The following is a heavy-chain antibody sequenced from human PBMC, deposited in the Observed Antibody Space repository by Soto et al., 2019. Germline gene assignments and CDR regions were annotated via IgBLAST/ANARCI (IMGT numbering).Heavy chain of an antibody. D-gene: IGHD2-21*02. Sequence: ASETLSLTCTVSGGSISSGGYYWSWIRQHPGKGLEWIGYIYYSGSTYYNPSLKSRVTISVDTSKNQLSLKLSSVTAADTAVYYCARERGDRYDAFDIWGQGTMVTVSS. CDR3: ARERGDRYDAFDI. CDR1: GGSISSGGYY. CDR2: IYYSGST. J-gene: IGHJ3*02. V-gene: IGHV4-31*03.